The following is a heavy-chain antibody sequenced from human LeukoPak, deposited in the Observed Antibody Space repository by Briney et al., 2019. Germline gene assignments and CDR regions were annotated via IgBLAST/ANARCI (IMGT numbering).Heavy chain of an antibody. Sequence: GASVKVSCKASGYTFTSYGISWVRQAPGQGLEWMGWISAYNGNTNYAQKLQGRVTMTTDTSTSTAYMELRSLRSDDTAVYYCARGLNYGSAHSNWFDPWGQGTLVTVSS. V-gene: IGHV1-18*01. J-gene: IGHJ5*02. D-gene: IGHD3-10*01. CDR2: ISAYNGNT. CDR3: ARGLNYGSAHSNWFDP. CDR1: GYTFTSYG.